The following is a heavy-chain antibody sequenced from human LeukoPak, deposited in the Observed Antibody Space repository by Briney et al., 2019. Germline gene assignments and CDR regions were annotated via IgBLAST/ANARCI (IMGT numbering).Heavy chain of an antibody. D-gene: IGHD6-13*01. Sequence: SETLSLTCTVSGGSVSSYYWGWIRQPPGKGLEWIGSIYYSGSTYYNPSLKSRVTISVDTSKNQFSLKLSSVTAADTAVYYCARDRAFRLPYSSSWYYGDYYYYYMDVWGKGTTVTVSS. V-gene: IGHV4-39*07. J-gene: IGHJ6*03. CDR1: GGSVSSYY. CDR2: IYYSGST. CDR3: ARDRAFRLPYSSSWYYGDYYYYYMDV.